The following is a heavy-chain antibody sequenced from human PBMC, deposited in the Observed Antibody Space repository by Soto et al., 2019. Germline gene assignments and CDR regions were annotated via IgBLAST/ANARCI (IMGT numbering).Heavy chain of an antibody. CDR2: IIPTFGTA. CDR3: ARAVVPAAKGNWFDP. J-gene: IGHJ5*02. D-gene: IGHD2-2*01. CDR1: GGTFSSYA. Sequence: ASVKVSCKASGGTFSSYAISWVRQAPGQGLEWMGGIIPTFGTANYAQKFQGRVTITADESTSTAYMELSSLRSDDTAVYYCARAVVPAAKGNWFDPWGQGTLVTVSS. V-gene: IGHV1-69*13.